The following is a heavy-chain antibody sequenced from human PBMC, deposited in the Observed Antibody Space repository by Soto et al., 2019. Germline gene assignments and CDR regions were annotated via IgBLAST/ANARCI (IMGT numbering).Heavy chain of an antibody. CDR2: IYYSGST. J-gene: IGHJ4*02. D-gene: IGHD2-15*01. CDR1: GGSIRSYY. V-gene: IGHV4-59*01. CDR3: ARGGGRNRGFYFDY. Sequence: SATLSLTCTVSGGSIRSYYWSWIRQPPGKGLEWIGYIYYSGSTNYNPSLKSRVTISVDTSKNQFSLKLSSVTAADTAVYYCARGGGRNRGFYFDYWGQGTLVTVSS.